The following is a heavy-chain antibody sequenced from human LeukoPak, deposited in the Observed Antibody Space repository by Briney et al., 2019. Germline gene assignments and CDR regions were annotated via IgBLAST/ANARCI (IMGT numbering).Heavy chain of an antibody. CDR2: INPNSGGT. CDR1: GYTFTGYY. J-gene: IGHJ4*02. CDR3: ARAEPTYYYDSSGYYPD. Sequence: ASVKVSCKASGYTFTGYYMHWVRQAPGQGLEWMGLINPNSGGTNYAQKFQGRVTMTRDTSISTAYMELSRLRSDDTAVYYCARAEPTYYYDSSGYYPDWGQGTLVTVSS. V-gene: IGHV1-2*06. D-gene: IGHD3-22*01.